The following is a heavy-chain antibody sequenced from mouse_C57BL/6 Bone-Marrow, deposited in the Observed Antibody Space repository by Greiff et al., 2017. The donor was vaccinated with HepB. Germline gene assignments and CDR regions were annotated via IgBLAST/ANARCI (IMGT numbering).Heavy chain of an antibody. CDR3: ANYDSMDY. V-gene: IGHV1-54*01. CDR2: INPGSGGT. Sequence: VKLQESGAELVRPGTSVKVSCKASGYAFTNYLIEWVKQRPGQGLEWIGVINPGSGGTNYNEKFKGKATLTADKSSSTAYMQLSSLTSEDSAVYFCANYDSMDYWGQGTSVTVSS. CDR1: GYAFTNYL. J-gene: IGHJ4*01. D-gene: IGHD2-4*01.